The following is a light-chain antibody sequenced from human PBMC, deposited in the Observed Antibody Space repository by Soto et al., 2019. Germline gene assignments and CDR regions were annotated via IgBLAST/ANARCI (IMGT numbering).Light chain of an antibody. CDR1: QSVAANY. CDR3: QQYRMSPNT. CDR2: GAS. Sequence: EVVLTQSPGTLSLSPGERATLSCRASQSVAANYLAWYQQKRGQAPRLLIYGASTRATGIPDRFSGSGSGTDFSLTIRGLKPEDFAVYYCQQYRMSPNTFGQGTKVDIK. J-gene: IGKJ1*01. V-gene: IGKV3-20*01.